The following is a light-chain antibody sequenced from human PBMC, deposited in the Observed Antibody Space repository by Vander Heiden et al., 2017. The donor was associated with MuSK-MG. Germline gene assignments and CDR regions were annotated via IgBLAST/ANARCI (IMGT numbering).Light chain of an antibody. CDR3: CSVTTSGTLV. CDR1: SSEIGAHDQ. V-gene: IGLV2-23*02. Sequence: QSALTQPASVSGSPGQSITIFCSGTSSEIGAHDQVSWYAVYPGKVTIFLIYEVNKRPSGVSTRFSGSKAGNGASLTIGGLQADDEADYYCCSVTTSGTLVFGGGTKLTVL. J-gene: IGLJ3*02. CDR2: EVN.